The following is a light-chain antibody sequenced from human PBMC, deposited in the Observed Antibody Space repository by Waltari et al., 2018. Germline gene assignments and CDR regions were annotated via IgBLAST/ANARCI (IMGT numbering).Light chain of an antibody. J-gene: IGKJ2*01. V-gene: IGKV3-20*01. CDR3: QQYASSVLYT. CDR2: CAS. Sequence: IVLTQSPGTLSLSPGDRASLSCKASQRLGKNYVAWYQHKPGQAPRLVIYCASSRAAGIPDRFSGSGSGTDFTLTISRLEPEDFAVYYCQQYASSVLYTFGQGTKLEIK. CDR1: QRLGKNY.